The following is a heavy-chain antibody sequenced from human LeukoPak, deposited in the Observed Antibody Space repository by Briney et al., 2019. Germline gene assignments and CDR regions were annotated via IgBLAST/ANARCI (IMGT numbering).Heavy chain of an antibody. CDR1: GGSISSYY. CDR3: ARGMYYFDY. CDR2: IYYSGST. J-gene: IGHJ4*02. Sequence: SETLSLTCTVSGGSISSYYWSWIRQPPGKGLEWIGYIYYSGSTNYNPSLKSRVTISVDTSKNQFSLKLSSVTAADTAMYYCARGMYYFDYWGQGTLVTVSS. V-gene: IGHV4-59*01.